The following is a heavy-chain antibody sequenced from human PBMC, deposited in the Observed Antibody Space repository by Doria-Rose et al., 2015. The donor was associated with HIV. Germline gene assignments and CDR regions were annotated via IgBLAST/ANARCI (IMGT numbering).Heavy chain of an antibody. Sequence: QVQLVQSGAEVKKPGASVTASCKTSGYTFSAYAIHWVRQAPGQRLEWMGWLNVGNGDTRYSRKFQDRVTITSDTSANTGYMALGSLRSEDTAVYYCARIHSLSSSSLGHWGQGTLVIVSS. D-gene: IGHD6-13*01. CDR1: GYTFSAYA. V-gene: IGHV1-3*01. J-gene: IGHJ4*02. CDR2: LNVGNGDT. CDR3: ARIHSLSSSSLGH.